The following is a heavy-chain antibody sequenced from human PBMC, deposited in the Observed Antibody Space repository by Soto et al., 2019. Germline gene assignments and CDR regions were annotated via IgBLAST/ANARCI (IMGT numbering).Heavy chain of an antibody. Sequence: GGSLRLSCAASGFTFSSYSMNWVRQAPGKGLEWVSYISNSATTIYYADSVKGRFTISRDNAKNSLYLQMNSLRDEDTAVYYCARTVAGRFDYWGQGTLVTVSS. CDR1: GFTFSSYS. CDR3: ARTVAGRFDY. V-gene: IGHV3-48*02. J-gene: IGHJ4*02. D-gene: IGHD6-19*01. CDR2: ISNSATTI.